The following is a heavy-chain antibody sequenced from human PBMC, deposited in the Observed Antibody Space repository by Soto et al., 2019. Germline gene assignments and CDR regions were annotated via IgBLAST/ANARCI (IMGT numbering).Heavy chain of an antibody. Sequence: QVRLVESGGDVVQPGWSLRLSCEVSGLDFSTFGMHWVRQAPGKGLEWVAVIWADGSQTYYVDSVKGRFTVSRDNPKSSLYLQMPSRRVEEGAKYSCEISHATPLWGQGTLVTVSS. CDR2: IWADGSQT. V-gene: IGHV3-33*03. CDR1: GLDFSTFG. J-gene: IGHJ1*01. CDR3: EISHATPL.